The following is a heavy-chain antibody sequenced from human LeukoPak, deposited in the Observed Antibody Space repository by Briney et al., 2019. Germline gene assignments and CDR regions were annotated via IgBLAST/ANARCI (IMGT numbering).Heavy chain of an antibody. CDR1: GDTVSTSSAV. V-gene: IGHV6-1*01. J-gene: IGHJ3*02. Sequence: SQTLSLTCVISGDTVSTSSAVWNWIRQSPSRGLEWLGRTYYRSRWYSEYAVSVKGRIDISPDTSKNQISLQLNSVTPADTAVYYCATRLSGTLYTFDIWGQGTVVTVSS. CDR3: ATRLSGTLYTFDI. CDR2: TYYRSRWYS. D-gene: IGHD1-26*01.